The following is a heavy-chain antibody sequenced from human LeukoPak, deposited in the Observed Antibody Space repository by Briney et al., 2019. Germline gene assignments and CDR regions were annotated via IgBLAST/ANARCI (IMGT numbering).Heavy chain of an antibody. Sequence: GASVKVSCKASGYTFTSYGISWVRQAPGQGLEWMGGIIPIFGTANCAQKFQGRVTITADESTSTAYMELSSLRSEDTAVYYCARDLGYSSSWYGVYFDYWGQGTLVTVSS. V-gene: IGHV1-69*13. J-gene: IGHJ4*02. CDR1: GYTFTSYG. D-gene: IGHD6-13*01. CDR2: IIPIFGTA. CDR3: ARDLGYSSSWYGVYFDY.